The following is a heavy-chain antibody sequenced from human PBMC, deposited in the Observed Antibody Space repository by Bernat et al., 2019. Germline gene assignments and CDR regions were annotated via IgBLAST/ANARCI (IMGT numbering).Heavy chain of an antibody. CDR2: IKSKTDGGTI. Sequence: EVQLVESGGGLVKPGGSLRLSCAASGFTFSNAWMNWVRQAPGKGLEWVGRIKSKTDGGTIDYAAPVKGRFTILRDDSKNTLYLQMDSLKTEDTAVYYCTTRERTMVTVPGTWGQGTLVTVSS. D-gene: IGHD4/OR15-4a*01. V-gene: IGHV3-15*07. CDR3: TTRERTMVTVPGT. CDR1: GFTFSNAW. J-gene: IGHJ5*02.